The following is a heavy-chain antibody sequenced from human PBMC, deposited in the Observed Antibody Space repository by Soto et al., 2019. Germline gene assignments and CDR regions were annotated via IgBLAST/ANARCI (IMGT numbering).Heavy chain of an antibody. Sequence: QLQLEESGPRLVKPSETLSLTCTISGDSISISSYYWAWIRQPPGKGLEWIGSMYYSGSTYNNPSLKSRVTMPVDTPKKQCSLILGSVTASDTAVYYCAAMLIVGSTPYDLEYWDEGNLVTVSS. V-gene: IGHV4-39*01. CDR2: MYYSGST. CDR3: AAMLIVGSTPYDLEY. D-gene: IGHD3-22*01. J-gene: IGHJ4*01. CDR1: GDSISISSYY.